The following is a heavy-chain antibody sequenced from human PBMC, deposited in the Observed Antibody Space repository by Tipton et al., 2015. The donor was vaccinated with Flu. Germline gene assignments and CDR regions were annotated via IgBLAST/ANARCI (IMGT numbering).Heavy chain of an antibody. CDR2: IYSGGST. CDR3: ARDRSTHGKDE. Sequence: VQLVQSGGGLIQPGGSLRLSCAASGFTVSSNYMSWVRQAPGKGLEWVSVIYSGGSTYYADSVKGRFTISRDNSKNTLYLQINSLRAKETAVYYCARDRSTHGKDEWGKGKTVTVSS. D-gene: IGHD2-2*01. J-gene: IGHJ6*04. CDR1: GFTVSSNY. V-gene: IGHV3-53*01.